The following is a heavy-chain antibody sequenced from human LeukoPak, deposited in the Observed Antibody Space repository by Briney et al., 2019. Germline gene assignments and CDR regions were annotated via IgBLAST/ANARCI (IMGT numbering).Heavy chain of an antibody. J-gene: IGHJ4*02. CDR1: GFTFSSYG. V-gene: IGHV3-23*01. CDR3: AKDPHSGSYRAFDY. CDR2: ISGSGGST. Sequence: GGSLRLSCAASGFTFSSYGMSWVRQAPGKGLEWVSAISGSGGSTYYADSVKGRFTISRDNSKNTLYLQMNSLRAEDTAVYYCAKDPHSGSYRAFDYWGQGTLVTVSS. D-gene: IGHD1-26*01.